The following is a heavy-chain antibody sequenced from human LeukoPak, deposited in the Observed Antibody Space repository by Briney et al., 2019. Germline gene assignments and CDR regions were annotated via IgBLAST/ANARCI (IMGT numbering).Heavy chain of an antibody. V-gene: IGHV7-4-1*02. CDR2: INTNTGNP. D-gene: IGHD2-2*01. J-gene: IGHJ4*02. CDR3: ARDSGSSTSWRHIDY. CDR1: GYTFTSYT. Sequence: ASVKVSCKASGYTFTSYTMNWVRQAPGQGLEWMGWINTNTGNPTYAQGFTGRFVFSLDTSVSTAYLQISSLKAEDTAVYYCARDSGSSTSWRHIDYWGQGTLVTVSS.